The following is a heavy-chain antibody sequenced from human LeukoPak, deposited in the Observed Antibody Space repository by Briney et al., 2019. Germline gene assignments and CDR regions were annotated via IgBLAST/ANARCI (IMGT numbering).Heavy chain of an antibody. CDR1: GFTISSYW. J-gene: IGHJ4*02. CDR3: ARDSGQLLLFPDY. V-gene: IGHV3-7*01. D-gene: IGHD2-2*01. Sequence: GGSLRLSCAASGFTISSYWMSWVRQAPGKGLEWVANIKQDGSEKYYVDSVKGRFTISRDNAKNSLYLQMNSLRAEDTAVYYCARDSGQLLLFPDYWGQGTLVTVSS. CDR2: IKQDGSEK.